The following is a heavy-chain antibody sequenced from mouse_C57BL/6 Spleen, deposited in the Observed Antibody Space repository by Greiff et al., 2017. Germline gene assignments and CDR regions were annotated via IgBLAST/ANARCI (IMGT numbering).Heavy chain of an antibody. V-gene: IGHV1-82*01. Sequence: QVQLQQSGPELVKPGASVKISCKASGYAFSSSWMNWVKQRPGKGLEWIGRIYPGDGDTNYNGKFKGKATLTADKSSSTAYMQLSSLTSEDSAVYYCARRSTMMTKGYFDYWGQGTTLTVSS. D-gene: IGHD2-4*01. CDR3: ARRSTMMTKGYFDY. CDR1: GYAFSSSW. CDR2: IYPGDGDT. J-gene: IGHJ2*01.